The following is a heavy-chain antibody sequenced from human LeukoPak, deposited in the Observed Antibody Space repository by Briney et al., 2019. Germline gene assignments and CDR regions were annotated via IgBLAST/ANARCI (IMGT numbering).Heavy chain of an antibody. J-gene: IGHJ4*02. Sequence: SETLSLTCTVSGGSISSTSYYWGWIRQPPGKGLEWIGSIYYTGSTYYNPSLKSRVTISVDTSKNQFSLKLSSVTAADTAVYYCASGGSYWDYWGQGTLVTVSS. CDR3: ASGGSYWDY. D-gene: IGHD1-26*01. CDR2: IYYTGST. CDR1: GGSISSTSYY. V-gene: IGHV4-39*07.